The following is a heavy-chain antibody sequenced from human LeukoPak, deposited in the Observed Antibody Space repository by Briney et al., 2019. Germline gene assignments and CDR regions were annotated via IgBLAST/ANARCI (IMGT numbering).Heavy chain of an antibody. CDR3: ASRGYYYDSSGYFNFDY. Sequence: GGSLRLSCAASGFTFSSYSMNWVRQAPGKGLEWVSSISGSSSYIYYADSVKGRFTISRDNAKNSLYLQMNSLRAEDTAVYYCASRGYYYDSSGYFNFDYWGQGTLVTVSS. V-gene: IGHV3-21*01. J-gene: IGHJ4*02. CDR1: GFTFSSYS. D-gene: IGHD3-22*01. CDR2: ISGSSSYI.